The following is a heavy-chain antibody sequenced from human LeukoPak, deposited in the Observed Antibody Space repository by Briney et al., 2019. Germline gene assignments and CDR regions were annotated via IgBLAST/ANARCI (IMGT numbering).Heavy chain of an antibody. J-gene: IGHJ4*02. CDR1: GFTFSDYS. CDR2: IVSDGGST. V-gene: IGHV3-64D*09. CDR3: GKSPRVETATY. Sequence: GGSLRLSCLASGFTFSDYSILWARQAPGKGLEYVSGIVSDGGSTYYADSVKGRLTISRDNSKSTVYLQMSSLRPEDTAVYYCGKSPRVETATYWGQGTLVTVSS. D-gene: IGHD5-18*01.